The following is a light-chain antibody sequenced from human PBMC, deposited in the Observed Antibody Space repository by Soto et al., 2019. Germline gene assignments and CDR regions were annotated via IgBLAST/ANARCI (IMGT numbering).Light chain of an antibody. V-gene: IGKV3-11*01. J-gene: IGKJ1*01. Sequence: DIVMTQSPATLSVAPGERVTFSCRASQSVSSYLAWYQQKPGQAPRLLIYDASNRATGIPARFSGSGSGTDFTLTISSLEPEDFAVYYCQQRSNWPPITFGQGTKVDIK. CDR2: DAS. CDR1: QSVSSY. CDR3: QQRSNWPPIT.